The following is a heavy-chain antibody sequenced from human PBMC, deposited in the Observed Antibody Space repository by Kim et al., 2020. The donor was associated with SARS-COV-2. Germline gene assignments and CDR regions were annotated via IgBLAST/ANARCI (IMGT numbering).Heavy chain of an antibody. D-gene: IGHD4-17*01. CDR3: ARCAKGTTDFDY. Sequence: SETLSLTCTVSGGSISSSSYYWGWIRQPPGKGLEWIGSIYYSGSTYYNPSLKSRVTISVDTSKNQFSLKLSSVTAADTAVYYCARCAKGTTDFDYWGQGTLVTVSS. V-gene: IGHV4-39*01. CDR2: IYYSGST. J-gene: IGHJ4*02. CDR1: GGSISSSSYY.